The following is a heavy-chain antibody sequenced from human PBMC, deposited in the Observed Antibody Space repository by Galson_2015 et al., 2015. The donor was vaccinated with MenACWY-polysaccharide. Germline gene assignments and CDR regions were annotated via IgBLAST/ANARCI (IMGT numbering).Heavy chain of an antibody. CDR1: GFTFSSYS. CDR3: ARDWALTWEAYWYFDL. Sequence: SLRLSCAASGFTFSSYSMNWVRQAPGKGLEWVSFISSSSSTIYYADSVKGRFTISRDNAKNSLYLQMNSLRGEDTAVYYCARDWALTWEAYWYFDLWGRGTLVTVSS. CDR2: ISSSSSTI. J-gene: IGHJ2*01. D-gene: IGHD1-26*01. V-gene: IGHV3-48*01.